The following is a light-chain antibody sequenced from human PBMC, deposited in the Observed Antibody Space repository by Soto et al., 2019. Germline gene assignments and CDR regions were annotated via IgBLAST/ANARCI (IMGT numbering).Light chain of an antibody. CDR1: QPVHTF. Sequence: IQLTQSPSTVSASVGDSVTFSCRDSQPVHTFLAWYQQKPGGAPKVVIFDASNLGSGVPSRFSGSGFGTEFTLSITSLQPDDFATYYCQHYKNFSYSFGQGTKLEIK. V-gene: IGKV1-5*01. CDR3: QHYKNFSYS. J-gene: IGKJ2*03. CDR2: DAS.